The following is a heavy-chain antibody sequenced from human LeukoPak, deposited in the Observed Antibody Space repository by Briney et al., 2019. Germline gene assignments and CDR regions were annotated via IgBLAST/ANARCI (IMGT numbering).Heavy chain of an antibody. V-gene: IGHV1-18*04. CDR3: SRGSIDVRDYHYMDV. CDR2: ISGDKGNK. CDR1: GYTFTSYA. D-gene: IGHD4/OR15-4a*01. Sequence: ASVRVSCKASGYTFTSYAINWVRQAPGQGLEWMGWISGDKGNKHYAQTLQGRFTFTTDTSTSTPYMELTSLRSEDTATYYCSRGSIDVRDYHYMDVWGKGTTVTVSS. J-gene: IGHJ6*03.